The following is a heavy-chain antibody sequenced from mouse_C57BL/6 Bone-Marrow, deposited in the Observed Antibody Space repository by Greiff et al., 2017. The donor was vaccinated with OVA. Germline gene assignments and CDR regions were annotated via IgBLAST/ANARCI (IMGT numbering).Heavy chain of an antibody. J-gene: IGHJ1*03. CDR1: GYTFTSYW. Sequence: VKLLESGAELAKPGASVKLSCKASGYTFTSYWMHWVKQRPGQGLEWIGYINPSSGYTKYNQKFKDKATLTADKSSSTAYMQLSSLTYEDSAVYYCARSASLTYWYFDVWGTGTTVTVSS. V-gene: IGHV1-7*01. CDR3: ARSASLTYWYFDV. CDR2: INPSSGYT. D-gene: IGHD2-13*01.